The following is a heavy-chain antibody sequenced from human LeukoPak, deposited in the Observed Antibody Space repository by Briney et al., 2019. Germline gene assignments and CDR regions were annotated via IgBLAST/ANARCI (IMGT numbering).Heavy chain of an antibody. Sequence: GGSLRLSCAGPGFTVRSNYMSWVRQAPGKGPEWVSIIYPGGSTYYADSVKGRFTISRDNSKNTLYLQMNSLRAEDTAVYYCARVASGSYSHFDYWGQGTLVTVSS. CDR1: GFTVRSNY. D-gene: IGHD3-10*01. V-gene: IGHV3-53*01. CDR2: IYPGGST. J-gene: IGHJ4*02. CDR3: ARVASGSYSHFDY.